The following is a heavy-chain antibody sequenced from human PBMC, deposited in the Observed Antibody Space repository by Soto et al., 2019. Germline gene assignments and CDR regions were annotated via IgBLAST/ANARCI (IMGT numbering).Heavy chain of an antibody. CDR2: MNPNSGNT. V-gene: IGHV1-8*01. J-gene: IGHJ4*02. D-gene: IGHD3-10*01. CDR1: GYTFTSYD. Sequence: EASVKVSCKASGYTFTSYDINWVRQASGQGLERMGWMNPNSGNTGYAQMFQGRVTMTRNTSISTAYMELSSLRSEDTAVYYCARGLVFHYKVRGRGYFDYWGQGTLVT. CDR3: ARGLVFHYKVRGRGYFDY.